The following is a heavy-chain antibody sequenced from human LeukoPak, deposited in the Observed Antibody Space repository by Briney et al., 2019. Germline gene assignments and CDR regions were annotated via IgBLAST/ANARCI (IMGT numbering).Heavy chain of an antibody. V-gene: IGHV3-30*04. CDR2: ISYDGSNK. CDR1: GFTFSSYA. D-gene: IGHD3-22*01. J-gene: IGHJ4*02. Sequence: GGSLRLSCAASGFTFSSYAMHWVRQAPGKGLEWVAVISYDGSNKYYADSVKGRFTISRDNSKNTLYLQMNSLKAEDTAVYYCARGVRYYYDSSGYRIDYWGQGTLVTVSS. CDR3: ARGVRYYYDSSGYRIDY.